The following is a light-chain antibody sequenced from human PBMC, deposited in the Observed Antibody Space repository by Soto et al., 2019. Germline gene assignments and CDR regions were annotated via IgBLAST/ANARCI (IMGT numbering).Light chain of an antibody. Sequence: EIVMTQSPATLSVSPGERATLSCRASQSVSSTFAWYQQKPGQAPRLLIYGASTRATGIPARFSGSGSGTEFTLTISRLEPEDFAVYYCQQYGDSLSITFGQGTRLEIK. J-gene: IGKJ5*01. CDR3: QQYGDSLSIT. CDR2: GAS. V-gene: IGKV3-15*01. CDR1: QSVSST.